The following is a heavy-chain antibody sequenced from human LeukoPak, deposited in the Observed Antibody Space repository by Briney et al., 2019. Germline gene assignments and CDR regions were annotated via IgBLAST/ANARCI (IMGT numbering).Heavy chain of an antibody. V-gene: IGHV3-30*01. J-gene: IGHJ2*01. CDR3: ARDLIVITFDWHHWYFDL. CDR1: GFDFNTYS. D-gene: IGHD3-9*01. Sequence: GGSLRLSCAASGFDFNTYSLHWVRQAPDTGLEWMAGISSDGSKRYYADSVQDRFTISRDNSKNTLYLQVNSLRAEDTAVYYCARDLIVITFDWHHWYFDLWGRGTLVTVSS. CDR2: ISSDGSKR.